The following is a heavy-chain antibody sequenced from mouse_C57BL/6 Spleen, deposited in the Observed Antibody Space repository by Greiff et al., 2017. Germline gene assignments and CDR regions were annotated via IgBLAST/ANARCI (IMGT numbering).Heavy chain of an antibody. CDR1: GYTFTDYN. V-gene: IGHV1-22*01. CDR2: INPNNGGT. CDR3: ATQGTYYSNYEGFAY. J-gene: IGHJ3*01. Sequence: VQLQQSGPELVKPGASVKMSCKASGYTFTDYNMHWVKQSHGKSLEWIGYINPNNGGTSYNQKFKGKATLTVNKSSSTAYMALRSLTSEDSAVYYCATQGTYYSNYEGFAYWGQGTLVTVSA. D-gene: IGHD2-5*01.